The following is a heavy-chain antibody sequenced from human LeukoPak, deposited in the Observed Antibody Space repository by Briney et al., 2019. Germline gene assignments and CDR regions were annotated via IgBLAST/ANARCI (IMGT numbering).Heavy chain of an antibody. D-gene: IGHD5-24*01. V-gene: IGHV4-34*01. CDR1: GGSFSGYY. CDR2: INHSGST. Sequence: SETLSLTCAVYGGSFSGYYWSWIRQPPGKGLEWIGEINHSGSTNYNPSLKSRVTISVDTSKNQFSLKLSSVTAADTAVYYCARAGDGYNLEDYYYGMDVWGQGTTVTVSS. J-gene: IGHJ6*02. CDR3: ARAGDGYNLEDYYYGMDV.